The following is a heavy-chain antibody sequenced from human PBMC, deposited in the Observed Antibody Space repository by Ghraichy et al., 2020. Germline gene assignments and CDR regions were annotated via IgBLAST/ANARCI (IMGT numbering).Heavy chain of an antibody. CDR3: ARDGGSMAKYTLRFLEWLHQEKYYFDY. Sequence: GGSLRLSCAASGFTFSSYGMHWVRQAPGKGLEWVAVIWYDGSNKYYADSVKGRFTISRDNSKNTLYLQMNSLRAEDTAVYYCARDGGSMAKYTLRFLEWLHQEKYYFDYWGQGTLVTVSS. CDR2: IWYDGSNK. D-gene: IGHD3-3*01. CDR1: GFTFSSYG. J-gene: IGHJ4*02. V-gene: IGHV3-33*01.